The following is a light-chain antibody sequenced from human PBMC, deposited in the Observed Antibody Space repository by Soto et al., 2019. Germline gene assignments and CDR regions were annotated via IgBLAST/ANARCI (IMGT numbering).Light chain of an antibody. Sequence: QSVLTQPPSVSGAPGRRVTISCTGNSSNIGAGYDVHWYQQLPGTATKLLIYGNTHRPSGVPDRFSASKSGTSASLAITGLQAEDEADYHCQSYDSSMSGYVFGTGTKVTVL. J-gene: IGLJ1*01. CDR3: QSYDSSMSGYV. V-gene: IGLV1-40*01. CDR1: SSNIGAGYD. CDR2: GNT.